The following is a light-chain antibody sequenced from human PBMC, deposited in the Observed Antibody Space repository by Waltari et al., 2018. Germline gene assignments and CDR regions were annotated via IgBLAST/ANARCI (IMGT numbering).Light chain of an antibody. V-gene: IGKV1-5*03. CDR1: HSPSRW. Sequence: DIQMTQSPSTLSASVVDSVTITCRASHSPSRWLAWYQQKPGKAPKLLIYQASTLEDGVPPRFSGSTFETEFTLTISGLQPDDFGTYYCQQYNSYSFTFGPGTKVDIK. CDR2: QAS. CDR3: QQYNSYSFT. J-gene: IGKJ3*01.